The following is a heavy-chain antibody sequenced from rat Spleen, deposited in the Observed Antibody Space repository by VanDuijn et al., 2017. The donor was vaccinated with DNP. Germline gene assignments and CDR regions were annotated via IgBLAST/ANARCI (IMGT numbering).Heavy chain of an antibody. V-gene: IGHV2-30*01. J-gene: IGHJ4*01. CDR2: IWTGGST. CDR3: ALAGRVTLDA. Sequence: QVQLKESGPGLVQPSQTLSLTCTVSGFSLTSYNVHWVRQPTGKGLEWMGIIWTGGSTDYNSALKSRLSISRDTSKSQVFLKMNRLQTEDTATYYCALAGRVTLDAWGQGTSVTVSS. D-gene: IGHD1-1*01. CDR1: GFSLTSYN.